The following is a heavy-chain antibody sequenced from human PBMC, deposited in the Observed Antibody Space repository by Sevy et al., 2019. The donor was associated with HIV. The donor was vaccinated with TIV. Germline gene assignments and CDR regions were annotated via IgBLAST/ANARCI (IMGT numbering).Heavy chain of an antibody. V-gene: IGHV3-23*01. CDR2: ISGSGGST. CDR3: AKGPSPMITFGGVADY. J-gene: IGHJ4*02. CDR1: GFTFSSYA. D-gene: IGHD3-16*01. Sequence: GGSLILSCAASGFTFSSYAMSWVRQAPGKGLEWVSAISGSGGSTYYADSVKGRFTISRDNSKNTLYLQMNSLRAEDTAVYYCAKGPSPMITFGGVADYWGQGTLVTVSS.